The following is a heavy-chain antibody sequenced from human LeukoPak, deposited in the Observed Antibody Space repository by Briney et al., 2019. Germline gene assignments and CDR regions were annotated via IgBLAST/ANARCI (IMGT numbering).Heavy chain of an antibody. J-gene: IGHJ4*02. V-gene: IGHV3-48*03. CDR3: ARASDYLKDY. D-gene: IGHD4-17*01. CDR2: ISSGSSAI. Sequence: GGSLRLSRAASGFTFSSYEMNWVRQAPGKGVKCVSDISSGSSAIYYADTVKGRFTIYRDNAKHSLYLQMNTLRADDTAVYYCARASDYLKDYWGQGTLVTVSS. CDR1: GFTFSSYE.